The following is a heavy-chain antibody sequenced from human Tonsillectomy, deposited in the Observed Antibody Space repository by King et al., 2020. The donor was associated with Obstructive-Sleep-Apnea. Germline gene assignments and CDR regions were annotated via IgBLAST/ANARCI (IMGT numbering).Heavy chain of an antibody. V-gene: IGHV4-38-2*02. D-gene: IGHD5-12*01. CDR2: IYHSGST. J-gene: IGHJ4*02. Sequence: QLQESGPGLVKPSETLSLTCTVSGYSISSGYYWGWIRQPPGKGLEWIGSIYHSGSTYYNPSLKSRVTISVDTSKNQFSLKLSSVTAADTAVYYCASCLGIVATIIGTRDDRFDYWGQGTLVTVSS. CDR1: GYSISSGYY. CDR3: ASCLGIVATIIGTRDDRFDY.